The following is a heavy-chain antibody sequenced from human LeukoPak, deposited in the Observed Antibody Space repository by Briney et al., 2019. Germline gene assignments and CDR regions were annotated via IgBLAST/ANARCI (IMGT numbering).Heavy chain of an antibody. J-gene: IGHJ3*02. Sequence: GGSLRLSCAASGFTFSSYSMNWVRQAPGKGLEWVSSISSSSSYIYYADSVKGRFTISRDNAKNSLYLQMNSLRAEDTAVYYCARERMIAYPDAFEIWGQGTMVTVSS. V-gene: IGHV3-21*01. CDR3: ARERMIAYPDAFEI. D-gene: IGHD3-22*01. CDR2: ISSSSSYI. CDR1: GFTFSSYS.